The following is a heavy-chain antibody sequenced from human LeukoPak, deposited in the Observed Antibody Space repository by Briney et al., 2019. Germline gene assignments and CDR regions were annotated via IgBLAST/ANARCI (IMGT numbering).Heavy chain of an antibody. CDR3: TTRDYFDY. V-gene: IGHV3-74*01. D-gene: IGHD1-14*01. J-gene: IGHJ4*02. CDR1: GFTFSSYE. CDR2: IKNDGSST. Sequence: GGSLRLSCAASGFTFSSYEMNWVRQAPGKGLVWVSRIKNDGSSTFYADSVKGRFTISRDNAKNTLYLQMDSLRPEDTAVYYCTTRDYFDYWGQGTLVTVSS.